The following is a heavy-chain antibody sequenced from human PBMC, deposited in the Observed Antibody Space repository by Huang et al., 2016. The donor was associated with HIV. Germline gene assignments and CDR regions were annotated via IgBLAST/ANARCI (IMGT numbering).Heavy chain of an antibody. D-gene: IGHD5-18*01. CDR1: GFPFNYHA. CDR3: ARAKDTWDAYDI. CDR2: ISKDGSNN. Sequence: QVQLVESGGGVVQPGRSLRLSCAASGFPFNYHAMHWVRQAPCKWLDWVAVISKDGSNNYYADSVKCRFTISRDSSKSTLFLHMTSLRTEDTAVYYCARAKDTWDAYDIWGQGTMVIVSS. J-gene: IGHJ3*02. V-gene: IGHV3-30-3*01.